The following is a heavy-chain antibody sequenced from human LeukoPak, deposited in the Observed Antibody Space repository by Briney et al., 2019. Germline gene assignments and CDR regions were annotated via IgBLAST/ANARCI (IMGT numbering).Heavy chain of an antibody. CDR1: GFTFSNHW. D-gene: IGHD5-18*01. J-gene: IGHJ4*02. V-gene: IGHV3-74*01. Sequence: PGGSLRLSCAAPGFTFSNHWMHWVRQAPGKGLMWVSRINRDGSRTDYADSVKGRFTISRDDAKNTLYLQVNSLRAEDTAVYFCARGGSDTAMAHDYWGQGTLVTVSS. CDR2: INRDGSRT. CDR3: ARGGSDTAMAHDY.